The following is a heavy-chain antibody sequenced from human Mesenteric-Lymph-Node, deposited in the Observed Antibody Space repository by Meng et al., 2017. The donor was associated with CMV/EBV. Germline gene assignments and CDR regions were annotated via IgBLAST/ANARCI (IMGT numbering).Heavy chain of an antibody. CDR3: AKDQGLIFDY. J-gene: IGHJ4*02. Sequence: GESLKIPCAASGFTFSSYGMHWVRPAPGKGLEWVAFIRYDGSNKYYADSVKGRFTISRDNSKNTLYLQMNSLRAEDTAVYYCAKDQGLIFDYWGQGTLVTVSS. CDR1: GFTFSSYG. V-gene: IGHV3-30*02. CDR2: IRYDGSNK.